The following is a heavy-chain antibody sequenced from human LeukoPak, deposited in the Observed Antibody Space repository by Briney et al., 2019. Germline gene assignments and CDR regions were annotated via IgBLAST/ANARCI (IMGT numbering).Heavy chain of an antibody. J-gene: IGHJ1*01. Sequence: SETLSLTCAVYGGSFSDYYWSWIRQPPGKGLEWIGEINHGGNTNYNPSLKSRVTISVDTSNNHFSLKLSSVTAADTAVYYCARHGFAGAFQHGGQGTLVTVSS. CDR3: ARHGFAGAFQH. D-gene: IGHD3-10*01. CDR1: GGSFSDYY. CDR2: INHGGNT. V-gene: IGHV4-34*01.